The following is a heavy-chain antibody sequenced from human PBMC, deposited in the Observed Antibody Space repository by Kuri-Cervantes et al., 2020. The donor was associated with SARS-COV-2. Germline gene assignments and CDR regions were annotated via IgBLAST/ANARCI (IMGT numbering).Heavy chain of an antibody. J-gene: IGHJ4*02. CDR3: ARGFLEWLDY. Sequence: GGSLRLSCAASGFTFSSYAMHWVRQAPGKGLEWVAVISYDGSNKYYADSVKGRFTISRDNSKNTLYLQMNSLRAEDTAVYYCARGFLEWLDYWGQGTLVIVSS. V-gene: IGHV3-30-3*01. CDR1: GFTFSSYA. D-gene: IGHD3-3*01. CDR2: ISYDGSNK.